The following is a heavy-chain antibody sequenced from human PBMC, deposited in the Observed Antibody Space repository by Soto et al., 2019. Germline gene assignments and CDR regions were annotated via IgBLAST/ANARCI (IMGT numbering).Heavy chain of an antibody. CDR3: ARHWSYDITAWPHFYFDY. D-gene: IGHD3-22*01. V-gene: IGHV4-59*08. Sequence: SETLSLTCTVSGDSVSGNYWRWIRQPPGKQLEWIGYMYYSGGANYNPSLKSRVTMSVDTSKNQFSLTLSSVTAADTAVYYCARHWSYDITAWPHFYFDYWSQGTLVTVSS. CDR1: GDSVSGNY. J-gene: IGHJ4*02. CDR2: MYYSGGA.